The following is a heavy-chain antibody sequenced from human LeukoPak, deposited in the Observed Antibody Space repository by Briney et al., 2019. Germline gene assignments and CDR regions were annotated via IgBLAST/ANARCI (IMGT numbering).Heavy chain of an antibody. J-gene: IGHJ4*02. CDR2: IYYSGST. Sequence: SETLSLTCTVSGGSISSSSYYWGWIRQPPGKGLEWIGSIYYSGSTYYNPSLKSRVTISVDTSKNQFSLKLSSVTAADTAVYYCARELGRQQLANVYDYWGQGTLVTVSS. D-gene: IGHD6-13*01. V-gene: IGHV4-39*07. CDR3: ARELGRQQLANVYDY. CDR1: GGSISSSSYY.